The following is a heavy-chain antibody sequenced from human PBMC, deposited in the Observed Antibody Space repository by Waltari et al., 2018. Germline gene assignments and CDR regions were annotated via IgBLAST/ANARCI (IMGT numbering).Heavy chain of an antibody. Sequence: EVQLVESGGGLVKPGGSLRLSCAASGFTFSSYSMNWVRQAPGKGLEWVSSISSSSSYIDYADSVKGRFTISRDNAKNALYLQMNSLRAEDTAVYYWARADSSSWGGFDYWGQGTLVTVSS. J-gene: IGHJ4*02. D-gene: IGHD6-13*01. CDR1: GFTFSSYS. CDR2: ISSSSSYI. CDR3: ARADSSSWGGFDY. V-gene: IGHV3-21*01.